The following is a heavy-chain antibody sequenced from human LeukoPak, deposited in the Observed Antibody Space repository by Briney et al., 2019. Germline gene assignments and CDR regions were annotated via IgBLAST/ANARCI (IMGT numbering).Heavy chain of an antibody. V-gene: IGHV3-73*01. CDR3: TSGTVLVTR. D-gene: IGHD2-8*02. Sequence: GVSLRLSCAASGFTFSGSAMHWVRQTSGKGLEWVGRIRSKANSYATAYAASVKGRFTISRDDSKNTAYLQMNSLKTQDTAVYYCTSGTVLVTRWGQGTLVTVSS. CDR1: GFTFSGSA. J-gene: IGHJ4*02. CDR2: IRSKANSYAT.